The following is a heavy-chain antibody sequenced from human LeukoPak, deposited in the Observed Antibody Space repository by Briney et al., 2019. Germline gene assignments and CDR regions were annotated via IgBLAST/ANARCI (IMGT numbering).Heavy chain of an antibody. CDR3: ARDRGIIVVVPAAIEPFDY. J-gene: IGHJ4*02. CDR2: LSAYNGNT. D-gene: IGHD2-2*02. Sequence: ASVKVSCKASGYTFTSYYMHWVRQAPGQGLEWVGWLSAYNGNTNYAQKLQGRVTMTTDTSTSTAYMELRSLRSDDTAVYYCARDRGIIVVVPAAIEPFDYWGQGTLVTVSS. CDR1: GYTFTSYY. V-gene: IGHV1-18*04.